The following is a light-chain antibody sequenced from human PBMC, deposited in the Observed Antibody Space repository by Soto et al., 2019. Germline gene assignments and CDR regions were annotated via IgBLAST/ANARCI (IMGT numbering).Light chain of an antibody. CDR1: SSNIGGGYD. J-gene: IGLJ3*02. V-gene: IGLV1-40*01. Sequence: HSVLTQPPSVSGAPGQRVTISCTGSSSNIGGGYDVHWYQHLPGTAPKLLVYGNINRPSRVPDRFSGSKSDTSASLAITGLQAEDEADYYCQSYDSSLSAWVFGGGTKVTVL. CDR2: GNI. CDR3: QSYDSSLSAWV.